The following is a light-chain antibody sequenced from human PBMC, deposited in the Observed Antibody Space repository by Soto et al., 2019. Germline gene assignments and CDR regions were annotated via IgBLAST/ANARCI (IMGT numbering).Light chain of an antibody. J-gene: IGLJ3*02. Sequence: NFMLTQPHSVSESPGKTVTISCTGSSGSIASNYVQWYQQRPGSAPTTVIYEDNQRPSGVPDRFSGSIDGSSNSASLTISGLKTEDEADYYCQSYAGNNQGVFGGGTQLTVL. CDR2: EDN. CDR3: QSYAGNNQGV. V-gene: IGLV6-57*02. CDR1: SGSIASNY.